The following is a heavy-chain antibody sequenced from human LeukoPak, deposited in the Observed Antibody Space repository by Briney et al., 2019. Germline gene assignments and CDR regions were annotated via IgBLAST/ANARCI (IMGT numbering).Heavy chain of an antibody. J-gene: IGHJ3*01. V-gene: IGHV3-21*01. Sequence: GGSLRLSCAASGFSFSSYTMNWVRQAPGKGLEWVSSISSGSGYIYYADSVKGRFTISRDNAKNSLYLQMNSLRDEDTAVYYCARPESESSGSLGAFDVWGYGTMVTVSS. CDR3: ARPESESSGSLGAFDV. CDR2: ISSGSGYI. CDR1: GFSFSSYT. D-gene: IGHD3-22*01.